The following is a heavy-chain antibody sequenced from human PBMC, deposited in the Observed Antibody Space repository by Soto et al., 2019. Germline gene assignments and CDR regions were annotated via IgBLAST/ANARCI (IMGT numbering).Heavy chain of an antibody. CDR3: AHTPSYSTNGYIRDDWFDP. CDR1: GFSLTTSGVG. Sequence: QITLNESGPALVKPTQTLTLTCTFSGFSLTTSGVGVHWLRQPPGKALEWLAVIYGDDDKRYNPSLETRLTITKHTSKNQEVLTMTNMAPLDTATYYCAHTPSYSTNGYIRDDWFDPWGQGTLVTVSS. CDR2: IYGDDDK. D-gene: IGHD6-13*01. V-gene: IGHV2-5*02. J-gene: IGHJ5*02.